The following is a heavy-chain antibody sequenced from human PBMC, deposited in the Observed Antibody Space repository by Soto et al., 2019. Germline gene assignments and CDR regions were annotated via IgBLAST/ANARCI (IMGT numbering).Heavy chain of an antibody. CDR3: VTTTGRTGFNHVDA. Sequence: EVQLVESGGGLVQPGRSLRLSCAASGFTFDDYAMHWVRQAPGKGLEWVSGIHWNSGTTGYADSVRGRFTISRDNAKNSLYLQMNSMRGEDTALCHCVTTTGRTGFNHVDALGPGTLVTFSS. CDR1: GFTFDDYA. V-gene: IGHV3-9*01. J-gene: IGHJ5*02. D-gene: IGHD3-10*01. CDR2: IHWNSGTT.